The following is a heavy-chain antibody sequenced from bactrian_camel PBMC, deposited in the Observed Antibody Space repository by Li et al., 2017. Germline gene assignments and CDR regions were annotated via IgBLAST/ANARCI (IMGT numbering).Heavy chain of an antibody. Sequence: HVQLVESGGGSVQTGGSLRLSCAASGYTYNRNCMAWFRQAPGKEREGVARIATGSGNTYYADSVKGRFTSSTNNAKNTVYLQMNNLKSEDTALYYCTFHPPIPRFGAYEYNYWGQGTQVTVS. CDR1: GYTYNRNC. CDR2: IATGSGNT. CDR3: TFHPPIPRFGAYEYNY. D-gene: IGHD1*01. J-gene: IGHJ4*01. V-gene: IGHV3S1*01.